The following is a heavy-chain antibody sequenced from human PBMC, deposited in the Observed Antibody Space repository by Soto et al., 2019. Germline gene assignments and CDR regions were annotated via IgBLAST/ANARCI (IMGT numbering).Heavy chain of an antibody. CDR1: GGSISSYY. CDR3: ARRWGYSFDS. CDR2: IYYSGST. V-gene: IGHV4-39*01. J-gene: IGHJ4*02. D-gene: IGHD7-27*01. Sequence: QLQLQESGPGLVKPSETLSLTCTVSGGSISSYYWGWIRRPPGKGLEWIGSIYYSGSTYYNPSLXSXXXKXXDTSKNQFSLDLSSVTAADTAVYYCARRWGYSFDSWGQGTLVAVSS.